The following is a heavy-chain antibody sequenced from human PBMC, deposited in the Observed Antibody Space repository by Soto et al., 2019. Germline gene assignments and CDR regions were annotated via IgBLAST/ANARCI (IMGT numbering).Heavy chain of an antibody. CDR1: GGSFSGYY. J-gene: IGHJ3*02. V-gene: IGHV4-34*01. Sequence: QVQLQQWGAGLLKPSETLSLTCAVYGGSFSGYYWSWIRQPPGKGLEWIGEINHSGSTNYNPSLKSRVTVSVDTSKKQFSLKLSSVTAADTAVYYCARGFEDGDYSVVYAFDIWGQGTMVTVSS. CDR2: INHSGST. CDR3: ARGFEDGDYSVVYAFDI. D-gene: IGHD4-17*01.